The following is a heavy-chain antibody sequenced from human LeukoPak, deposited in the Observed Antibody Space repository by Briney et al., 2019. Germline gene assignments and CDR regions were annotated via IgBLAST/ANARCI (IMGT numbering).Heavy chain of an antibody. V-gene: IGHV4-59*08. CDR3: ARHGDYYDSSGYLDY. CDR1: GGSISSYY. Sequence: SETLCLTCTASGGSISSYYWSWIRQPPGKGLEWIGYIYYSGSNNYNPSLKSRVTISVDTSKNQFSLKLSSVTAADTAVYYCARHGDYYDSSGYLDYWGQGTLVTVSS. J-gene: IGHJ4*02. D-gene: IGHD3-22*01. CDR2: IYYSGSN.